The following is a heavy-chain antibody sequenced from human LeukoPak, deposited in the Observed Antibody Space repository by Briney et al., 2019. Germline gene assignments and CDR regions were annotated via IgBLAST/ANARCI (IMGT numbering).Heavy chain of an antibody. V-gene: IGHV3-7*01. CDR3: ATRLSIAAAGPRDY. CDR1: GFTFSSYW. CDR2: IKQDGSEK. D-gene: IGHD6-13*01. Sequence: GGSLRLSCAASGFTFSSYWMSWVRQAPGKGLEWVANIKQDGSEKYYVDSVKGRFTISRDNAKNSLYLQMNSLRAEDTAVYYCATRLSIAAAGPRDYWGQGTLVTVSS. J-gene: IGHJ4*02.